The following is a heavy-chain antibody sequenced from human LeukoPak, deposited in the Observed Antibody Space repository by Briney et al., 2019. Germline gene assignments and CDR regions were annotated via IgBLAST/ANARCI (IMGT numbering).Heavy chain of an antibody. V-gene: IGHV3-7*01. CDR1: GFTFSSYW. Sequence: GGSLRLSCAASGFTFSSYWMSWVRQAPGKGLEWVANIKQDGSEKYYVDSVKGRFTISRDNAKNSLYLQMNSLRAEDTAVYYCARDGLGSSYWVGYFDYWGQGTLVTDSS. J-gene: IGHJ4*02. D-gene: IGHD6-13*01. CDR3: ARDGLGSSYWVGYFDY. CDR2: IKQDGSEK.